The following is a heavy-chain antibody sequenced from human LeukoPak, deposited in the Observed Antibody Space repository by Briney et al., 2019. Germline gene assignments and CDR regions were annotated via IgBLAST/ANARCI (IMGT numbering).Heavy chain of an antibody. D-gene: IGHD5-12*01. V-gene: IGHV3-53*05. CDR3: TTKVIRGNSGDDYDD. Sequence: PGGSLRLSCAASGFTISNNYMSWVRQAPGRGPEWVTVIHSGGTTHYADSVKGRFTISRDDSKSTLYLQMNSLRAEDTAVYYCTTKVIRGNSGDDYDDWGQGTLVTVSS. J-gene: IGHJ4*02. CDR2: IHSGGTT. CDR1: GFTISNNY.